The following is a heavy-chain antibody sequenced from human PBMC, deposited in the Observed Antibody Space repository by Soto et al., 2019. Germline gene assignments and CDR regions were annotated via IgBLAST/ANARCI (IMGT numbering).Heavy chain of an antibody. CDR1: GGSISSYY. D-gene: IGHD3-10*01. Sequence: QVQLQESGPGLVKPSETLSLTCTVSGGSISSYYWSWIRQPPGKGLEWIGYIYYSGSTNYNPSLKSRVTISVDTSKNQFSLKLSSVTAADTAVYYCARREDGSGSYYMDVWGKGTTVTVSS. V-gene: IGHV4-59*01. J-gene: IGHJ6*03. CDR2: IYYSGST. CDR3: ARREDGSGSYYMDV.